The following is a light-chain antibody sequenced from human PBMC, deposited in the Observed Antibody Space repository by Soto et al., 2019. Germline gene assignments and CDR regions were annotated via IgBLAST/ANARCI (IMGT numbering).Light chain of an antibody. J-gene: IGKJ5*01. CDR3: QQSYSTPRA. CDR2: AAS. Sequence: DIQMTQSPSSLSASVGDRVTITCRASQSISSYLNWYQQKPGKAPKLLIYAASSLQSGVPSRFSGSGSGTDFPLTISSLQPEDFATYYCQQSYSTPRAFGQGTRLE. CDR1: QSISSY. V-gene: IGKV1-39*01.